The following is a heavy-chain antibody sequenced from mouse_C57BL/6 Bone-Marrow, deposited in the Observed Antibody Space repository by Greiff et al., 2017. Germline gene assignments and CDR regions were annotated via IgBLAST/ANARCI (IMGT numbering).Heavy chain of an antibody. CDR2: ISYDGSN. J-gene: IGHJ2*01. D-gene: IGHD2-4*01. Sequence: ESGPGLVKPSQSLSLTCSVTGYSITSGYYWNWIRQFPGNKLEWMGYISYDGSNNYNPSLKNRISITRDTSKNQFFLKLNSVTTEDTATYYCARDLLDYDDDGDYWGQGTTLTVSS. CDR1: GYSITSGYY. V-gene: IGHV3-6*01. CDR3: ARDLLDYDDDGDY.